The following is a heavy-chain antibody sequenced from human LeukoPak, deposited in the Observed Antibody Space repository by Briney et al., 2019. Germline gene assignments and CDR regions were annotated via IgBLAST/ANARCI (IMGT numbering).Heavy chain of an antibody. Sequence: GGSLRLSCAASGFTFRSYGMHWVRQAPGKGLEWVAVIWYDGSNKYYADSVKGRFTISRDNSKNTLYLQMNSLRAEDTAVYYCARDRGIGGYCTNGICFLFDYWGQGTLVTVSS. V-gene: IGHV3-33*01. CDR2: IWYDGSNK. D-gene: IGHD2-8*01. CDR1: GFTFRSYG. J-gene: IGHJ4*02. CDR3: ARDRGIGGYCTNGICFLFDY.